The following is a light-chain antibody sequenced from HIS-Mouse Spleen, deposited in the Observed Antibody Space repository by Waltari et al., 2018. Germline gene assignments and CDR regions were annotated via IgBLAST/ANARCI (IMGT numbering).Light chain of an antibody. V-gene: IGLV2-14*01. CDR2: EVS. CDR1: SSDVGGYNY. J-gene: IGLJ3*02. CDR3: SSYTSSSTLNWV. Sequence: QSALTQPASGSGSPGQSITIPCTGTSSDVGGYNYVVWYQQHPGKAPKLMIYEVSNRPSGVSNRFSGSKSGNTASLTISGLQAEDEADYYCSSYTSSSTLNWVFGGGTKLTVL.